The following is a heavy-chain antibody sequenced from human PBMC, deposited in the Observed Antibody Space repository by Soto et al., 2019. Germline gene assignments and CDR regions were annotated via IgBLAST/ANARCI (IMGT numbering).Heavy chain of an antibody. Sequence: QITLRESGPSLVKPTETLTLTCTFSGFSLTTTGVGVGWIRQPPGKALEWLAVVFWDDGERYSPSLKSRVTSAKDTSKNQVVLTMTTMDPVDTATYYCTQIYGSGSWGWYFHSWGQGTLVTVSS. V-gene: IGHV2-5*02. CDR2: VFWDDGE. CDR3: TQIYGSGSWGWYFHS. J-gene: IGHJ4*02. D-gene: IGHD1-26*01. CDR1: GFSLTTTGVG.